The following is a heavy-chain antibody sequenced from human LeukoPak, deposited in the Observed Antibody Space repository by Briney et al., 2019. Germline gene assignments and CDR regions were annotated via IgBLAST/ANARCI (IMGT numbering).Heavy chain of an antibody. CDR1: GYSFTNYW. Sequence: GESLKISCKGSGYSFTNYWIGWVRQMPGKGLEYMGIIYPGDSETKYSPSFRGQVTISADKSISTAYLQWSSLKASDTAIYYCARHWRGYCNIFAGCSAIDYWGQETLVTFSS. CDR2: IYPGDSET. CDR3: ARHWRGYCNIFAGCSAIDY. D-gene: IGHD2/OR15-2a*01. J-gene: IGHJ4*02. V-gene: IGHV5-51*01.